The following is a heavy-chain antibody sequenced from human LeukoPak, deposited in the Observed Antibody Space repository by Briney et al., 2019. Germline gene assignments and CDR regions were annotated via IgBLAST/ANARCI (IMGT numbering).Heavy chain of an antibody. Sequence: GGSLRLSCAVSGFTLSNYGMHWVRQAPGKGLEWVAFIPYDGSNQYYADSVKGRSTISRDNSKNTLYLQLNSLRAEDTALYYCAKGPSSYYYDGSASRVGAFDIWGQGTMVTVSS. CDR3: AKGPSSYYYDGSASRVGAFDI. CDR1: GFTLSNYG. CDR2: IPYDGSNQ. D-gene: IGHD3-22*01. J-gene: IGHJ3*02. V-gene: IGHV3-30*02.